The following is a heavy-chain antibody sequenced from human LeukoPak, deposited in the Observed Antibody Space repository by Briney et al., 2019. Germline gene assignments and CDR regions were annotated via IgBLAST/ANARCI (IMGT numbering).Heavy chain of an antibody. CDR3: ARQNYYDSSGPLDY. Sequence: SETLSLTCTVSGGSISSGGYYWSWIRQHPGKGLEWIGYIYYSGSTYYNPSLKSRVTISVDTSKNQFSLKLSSVTAADTAVYYCARQNYYDSSGPLDYWGQGTLVTVSS. CDR2: IYYSGST. D-gene: IGHD3-22*01. CDR1: GGSISSGGYY. J-gene: IGHJ4*02. V-gene: IGHV4-31*03.